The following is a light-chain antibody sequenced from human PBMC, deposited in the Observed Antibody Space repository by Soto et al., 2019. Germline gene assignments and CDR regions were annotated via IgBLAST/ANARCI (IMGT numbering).Light chain of an antibody. V-gene: IGKV3-20*01. CDR3: QHYDSSLTWT. CDR1: QSVSSR. Sequence: EIVMTQSPGTLSLSPGERATLSCRASQSVSSRLAWYQQKPGQAPRLLISGASSRATGIPDRFSGSGSGTDFTLTISRLEPEDFAVFYCQHYDSSLTWTFGQGTKVDIK. CDR2: GAS. J-gene: IGKJ1*01.